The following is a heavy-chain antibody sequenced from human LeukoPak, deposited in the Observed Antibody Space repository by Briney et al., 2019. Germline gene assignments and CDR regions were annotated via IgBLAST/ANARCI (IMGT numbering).Heavy chain of an antibody. V-gene: IGHV4-34*01. CDR1: GFTFSSYA. Sequence: GSLRLSCAASGFTFSSYAMQWVRQAPGKGLEWIGEINHSGSTNYNPSLNSRVTISVDTSKNQFSLKLTSVTAADTAVYFCARYEIAVADPWGQGILVTVS. J-gene: IGHJ4*02. CDR2: INHSGST. CDR3: ARYEIAVADP. D-gene: IGHD6-19*01.